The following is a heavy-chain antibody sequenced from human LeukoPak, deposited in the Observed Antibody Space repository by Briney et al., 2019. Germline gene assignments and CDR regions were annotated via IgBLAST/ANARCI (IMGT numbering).Heavy chain of an antibody. CDR3: ARDGETYYYDSSGSPI. D-gene: IGHD3-22*01. CDR2: IIPILGIA. V-gene: IGHV1-69*04. J-gene: IGHJ3*02. Sequence: SVKVSCKASEGTFSSYTISWVRQAPGQGLEWMGRIIPILGIANYAQKFQGRVTITADKSTSTAYMELSSLRSEDTAVYYCARDGETYYYDSSGSPIWGQGTMVTVSS. CDR1: EGTFSSYT.